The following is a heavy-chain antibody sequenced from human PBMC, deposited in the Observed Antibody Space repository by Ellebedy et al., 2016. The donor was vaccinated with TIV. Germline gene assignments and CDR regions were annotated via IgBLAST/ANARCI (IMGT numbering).Heavy chain of an antibody. CDR3: ARALPFKMVRGVITKNWFDP. D-gene: IGHD3-10*01. V-gene: IGHV1-46*01. CDR1: GYTFTSYF. J-gene: IGHJ5*02. CDR2: INPSGGST. Sequence: AASVKVSCKASGYTFTSYFMHWVRQAPGPGLEWMGIINPSGGSTSYAQKFQGRVTMTRDTSTSTVYMELSSLRAENTAVYYCARALPFKMVRGVITKNWFDPWGQGTLVTVSS.